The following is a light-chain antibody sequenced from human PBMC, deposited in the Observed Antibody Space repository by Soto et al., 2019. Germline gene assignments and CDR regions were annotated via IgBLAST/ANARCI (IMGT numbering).Light chain of an antibody. CDR1: SNDVGRYNL. V-gene: IGLV2-23*02. CDR3: CAYAGSGTVV. CDR2: EVT. J-gene: IGLJ3*02. Sequence: QSALTQPASVSGSPEQSITISCTGTSNDVGRYNLVSWYQQHPGKAPKVMIYEVTKRPSGVSNRFSGSKSGNTASLTISGLQAEDEADYYCCAYAGSGTVVFGGGTKLTVL.